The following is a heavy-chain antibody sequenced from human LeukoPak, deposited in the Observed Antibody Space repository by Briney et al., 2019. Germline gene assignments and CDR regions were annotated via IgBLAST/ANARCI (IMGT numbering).Heavy chain of an antibody. CDR1: GGSITSTNW. Sequence: SETLSLTCGVSGGSITSTNWWSWVRQPPGQGLEWIGEISLTGRTNYNPSLIGRVIMSLDESRNQLSLTLASETAVDTAMYYCTRESGPYCPFGYWGQGTLVVVPS. CDR3: TRESGPYCPFGY. D-gene: IGHD1-26*01. J-gene: IGHJ4*02. CDR2: ISLTGRT. V-gene: IGHV4-4*02.